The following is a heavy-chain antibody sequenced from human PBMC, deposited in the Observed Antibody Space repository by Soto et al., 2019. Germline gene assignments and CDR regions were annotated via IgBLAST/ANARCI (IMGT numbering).Heavy chain of an antibody. V-gene: IGHV4-59*01. CDR2: IYYSGST. Sequence: SETLSLTCTVSGGSISSYYWSWIRQPPGKGLEWIGYIYYSGSTNYNPSLKSRVTISVDTSKNQFSLKLSSVTAADTAVYYCARGGDILTGYPYYFDYWGQGTLVTVSS. J-gene: IGHJ4*02. CDR1: GGSISSYY. D-gene: IGHD3-9*01. CDR3: ARGGDILTGYPYYFDY.